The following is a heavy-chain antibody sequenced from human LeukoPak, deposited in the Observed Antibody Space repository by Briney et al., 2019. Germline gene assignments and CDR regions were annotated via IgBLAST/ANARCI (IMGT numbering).Heavy chain of an antibody. CDR3: ARVPDGWWLLDY. CDR1: GFTFSSYW. V-gene: IGHV3-74*01. CDR2: INSDGSST. D-gene: IGHD2-15*01. J-gene: IGHJ4*02. Sequence: PGGSLRLSCAASGFTFSSYWMHWVRQAPGKGLVWVSRINSDGSSTRYADSVKGRFTISRDNARNTLYLQMNSLRAEDTAVYYCARVPDGWWLLDYWGQGTRVIVSP.